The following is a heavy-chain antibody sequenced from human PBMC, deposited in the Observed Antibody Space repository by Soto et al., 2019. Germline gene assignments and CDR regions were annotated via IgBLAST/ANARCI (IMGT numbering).Heavy chain of an antibody. CDR2: IIPIFGTA. D-gene: IGHD6-6*01. CDR1: GGTFSSYA. CDR3: ARSRSRRTSEYRSSSPYYGMDV. V-gene: IGHV1-69*13. J-gene: IGHJ6*02. Sequence: VASVKVSCKASGGTFSSYAISWVRQAPGQGLEWMGGIIPIFGTANYAQKFQGRVTITADESTSTAYMELSSLRSEDTAVYYCARSRSRRTSEYRSSSPYYGMDVWGQGTKVTVS.